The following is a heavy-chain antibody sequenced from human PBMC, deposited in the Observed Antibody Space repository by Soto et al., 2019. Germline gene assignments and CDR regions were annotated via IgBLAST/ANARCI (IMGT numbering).Heavy chain of an antibody. V-gene: IGHV3-30*03. CDR3: VGGQYYFDY. CDR2: ISYDGSNK. Sequence: QVQLVESGGGVVQPGRSLRLSCAASGFPFSSYGMHWVREAPGKGLEWVAVISYDGSNKYYADSAKGRFTISRDNSASTLYLQMNSLRPEDTALYYCVGGQYYFDYRGQGTLVTVSP. D-gene: IGHD3-10*01. CDR1: GFPFSSYG. J-gene: IGHJ4*02.